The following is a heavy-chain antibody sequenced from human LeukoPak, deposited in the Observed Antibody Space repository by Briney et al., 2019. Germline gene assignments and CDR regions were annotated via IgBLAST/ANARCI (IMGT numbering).Heavy chain of an antibody. J-gene: IGHJ4*02. CDR3: ARRSPRYYGSGSYRTYYFDY. CDR1: GFTFSSYE. D-gene: IGHD3-10*01. V-gene: IGHV4-34*01. CDR2: INHSRTT. Sequence: GSLRLSCAASGFTFSSYEMNWVRQAPGKGVEGGGEINHSRTTNYNPSLKSRITISVEMYKKQFALKKTYLHGGEQAVFCFARRSPRYYGSGSYRTYYFDYWGQGTLVTVSS.